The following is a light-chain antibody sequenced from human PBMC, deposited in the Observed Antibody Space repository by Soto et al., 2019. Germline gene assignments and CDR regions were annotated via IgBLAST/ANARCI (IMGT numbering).Light chain of an antibody. CDR2: EVS. CDR1: SSDVGGYNY. V-gene: IGLV2-14*01. Sequence: QSVLTQPASVSGSPGQSITISCTGTSSDVGGYNYVSWYQQHPGKAPKFMIYEVSNRPSGVSNRFSGSKSGNTASLSISGLQAEDEAHYYCSSYTSSSTLVFGTGTKLTVL. J-gene: IGLJ1*01. CDR3: SSYTSSSTLV.